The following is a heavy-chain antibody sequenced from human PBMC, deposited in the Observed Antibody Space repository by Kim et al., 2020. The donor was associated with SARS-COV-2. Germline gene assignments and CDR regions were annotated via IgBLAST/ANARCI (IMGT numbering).Heavy chain of an antibody. Sequence: GGSLRLSCAASGFTFSSYSMNWVRQAPGKGLEWVSYISSSSSTIYYADSVKGRFTISRDNAKNSLYLQMNSLRAEDTAVYYCARDRVGTAMDNYYYYGMDVWGHGTTVTVS. CDR1: GFTFSSYS. D-gene: IGHD5-18*01. CDR3: ARDRVGTAMDNYYYYGMDV. CDR2: ISSSSSTI. V-gene: IGHV3-48*04. J-gene: IGHJ6*02.